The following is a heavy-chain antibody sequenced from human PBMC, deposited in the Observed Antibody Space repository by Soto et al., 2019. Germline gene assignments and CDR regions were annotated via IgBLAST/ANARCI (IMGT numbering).Heavy chain of an antibody. Sequence: QVPLVESGGGVVQPGRSLRLSCAASGFTFSSYAMHWVRQAPGKGLEWVAVISYDGSNKYYADSVKGRFTISRDNSKNTLYLQMNSLRAEDTAVYYCARVLGPTAMVDYWGQGTLVTVSS. D-gene: IGHD5-18*01. CDR2: ISYDGSNK. CDR1: GFTFSSYA. J-gene: IGHJ4*02. V-gene: IGHV3-30-3*01. CDR3: ARVLGPTAMVDY.